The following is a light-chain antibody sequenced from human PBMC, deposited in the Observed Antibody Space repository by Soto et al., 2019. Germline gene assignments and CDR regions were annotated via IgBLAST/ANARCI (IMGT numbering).Light chain of an antibody. CDR3: CSYAGSSTYV. V-gene: IGLV2-23*01. CDR2: EGS. Sequence: ARPQAASGSRAHGYARTITRNVTSSDVGSYNLVSWYQQHPGKAPKLMIYEGSKRPSGVSNRFSGSKSGNTASLTISGLQAEDEADYYCCSYAGSSTYVFGTGTKSPS. J-gene: IGLJ1*01. CDR1: SSDVGSYNL.